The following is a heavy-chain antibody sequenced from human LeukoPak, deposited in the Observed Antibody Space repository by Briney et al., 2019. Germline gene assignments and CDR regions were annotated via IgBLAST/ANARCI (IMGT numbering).Heavy chain of an antibody. CDR3: ARAQMATIALDY. CDR1: GGSISSSSYY. CDR2: IYYSGST. J-gene: IGHJ4*02. D-gene: IGHD5-24*01. Sequence: SETLSLTCTVSGGSISSSSYYWGWIRQPPGKGLEWIGSIYYSGSTYYNPSLKSRVTISVDTSKNQFSLKLSSVTAADTAVYYCARAQMATIALDYWGQGTLVTVSS. V-gene: IGHV4-39*01.